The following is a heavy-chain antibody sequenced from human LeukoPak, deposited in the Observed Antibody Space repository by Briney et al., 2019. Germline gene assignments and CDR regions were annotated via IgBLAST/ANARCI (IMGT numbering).Heavy chain of an antibody. J-gene: IGHJ4*02. CDR3: ANFEPGYTSSWYAEF. CDR1: GFPFSSYG. V-gene: IGHV3-48*01. D-gene: IGHD6-13*01. Sequence: PGRSLRLSCAASGFPFSSYGMHWVRQAPGKGLEWVSYISSSSSTIYYADSVKGRFTISRDNAKNSLYLQMNSLRVEDTAVYYCANFEPGYTSSWYAEFWGQGTLVTVSS. CDR2: ISSSSSTI.